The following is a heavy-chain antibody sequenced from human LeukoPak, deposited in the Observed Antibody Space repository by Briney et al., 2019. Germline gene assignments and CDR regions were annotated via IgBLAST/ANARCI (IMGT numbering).Heavy chain of an antibody. CDR2: IYYSGST. CDR1: GGSISSSSYY. J-gene: IGHJ4*02. CDR3: ARREYYYDSSGYGTFDY. Sequence: SETLSLTCTVSGGSISSSSYYWGWIRQPPGKGLEWIGSIYYSGSTYYNPSLKSRVTISVDTSKNQFSLKLRSVTAADTAVYYCARREYYYDSSGYGTFDYWGQGTLVTVSS. V-gene: IGHV4-39*01. D-gene: IGHD3-22*01.